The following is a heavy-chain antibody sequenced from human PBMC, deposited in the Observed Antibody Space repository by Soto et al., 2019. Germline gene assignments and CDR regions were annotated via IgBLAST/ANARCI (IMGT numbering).Heavy chain of an antibody. CDR2: IFSNDEK. CDR1: GFSLSNARMG. J-gene: IGHJ6*02. V-gene: IGHV2-26*01. D-gene: IGHD3-10*01. Sequence: SGPTLVNPTETLTLTCTVSGFSLSNARMGVSWIRQPPGKALEWLAHIFSNDEKSYSTSLKSRLTISKDTSKSQVVLTMTNMDPVDTATYYCARITGGPYYYYGMDVWGQGTTVTVS. CDR3: ARITGGPYYYYGMDV.